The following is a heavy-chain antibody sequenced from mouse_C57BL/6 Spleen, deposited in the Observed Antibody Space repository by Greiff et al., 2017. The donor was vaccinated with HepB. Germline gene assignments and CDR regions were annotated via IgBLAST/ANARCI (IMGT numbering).Heavy chain of an antibody. D-gene: IGHD1-1*01. CDR2: IDPEDGET. Sequence: EVQLQQSGAELVKPGASVKLSCTASGFNIKDYYMHWVKQRTEQGLAWIGRIDPEDGETKYAPKFQGKATITADTSSNTAYLQLSSLTSEDTAVYYCARSGHYYGSSGFAYWGQGTLVTVSA. V-gene: IGHV14-2*01. J-gene: IGHJ3*01. CDR1: GFNIKDYY. CDR3: ARSGHYYGSSGFAY.